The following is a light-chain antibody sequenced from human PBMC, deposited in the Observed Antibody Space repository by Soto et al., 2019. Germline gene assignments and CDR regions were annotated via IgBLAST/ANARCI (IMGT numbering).Light chain of an antibody. CDR3: CSYAGSSTLE. V-gene: IGLV2-23*02. Sequence: QSALTQPASVSGSPGQSITISCTGTSSDVGSYNLVSWYQQHPGKAPKLIIYEVSKRPSGVSNRFSGSKSGNTASLTISGLQDEDEADYYCCSYAGSSTLEFGGGTKLTVL. CDR1: SSDVGSYNL. J-gene: IGLJ3*02. CDR2: EVS.